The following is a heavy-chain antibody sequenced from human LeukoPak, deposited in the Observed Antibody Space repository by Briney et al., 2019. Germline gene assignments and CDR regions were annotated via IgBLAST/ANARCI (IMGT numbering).Heavy chain of an antibody. J-gene: IGHJ4*02. D-gene: IGHD3-10*01. Sequence: GGSLRLSCAASGFTFSSYGMPWVRQAPGKGLEWVAVISYDGSNKYYADSVKGRFTISRDNSKNTLYLQMNSLRAEDTAVYYCAPAMVRGVINDDYWGQGTLVTVSS. CDR3: APAMVRGVINDDY. CDR1: GFTFSSYG. V-gene: IGHV3-30*03. CDR2: ISYDGSNK.